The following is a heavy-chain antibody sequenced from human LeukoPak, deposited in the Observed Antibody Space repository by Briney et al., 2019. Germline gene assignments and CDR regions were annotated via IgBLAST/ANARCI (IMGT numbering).Heavy chain of an antibody. V-gene: IGHV4-34*01. D-gene: IGHD5-12*01. J-gene: IGHJ4*02. CDR3: ARSTITEPLDY. Sequence: SETLSLTCAVYGGSFSGYYWSWIRQPPGKGLEWIGEINHSGSTNYNPSLKSRVTISVDTSKNQFSLKLSSVTAADTAVYYCARSTITEPLDYWGQGTLVTVSS. CDR1: GGSFSGYY. CDR2: INHSGST.